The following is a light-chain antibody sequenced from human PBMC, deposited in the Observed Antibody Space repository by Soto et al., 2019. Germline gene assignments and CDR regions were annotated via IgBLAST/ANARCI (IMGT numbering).Light chain of an antibody. CDR3: QQSYSMPNT. Sequence: DIQMTQSPSSLSASVGDRVTITCRASQSISNYLNWYQQKPGKAPNLLIYAASSLQSGVPSRFSGSGSGTDFTLTISSLQPEDFATYYCQQSYSMPNTFGQGTKLEIK. CDR2: AAS. V-gene: IGKV1-39*01. J-gene: IGKJ2*01. CDR1: QSISNY.